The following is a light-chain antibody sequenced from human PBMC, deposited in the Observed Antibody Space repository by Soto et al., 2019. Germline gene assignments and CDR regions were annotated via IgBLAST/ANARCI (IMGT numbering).Light chain of an antibody. V-gene: IGLV2-11*01. J-gene: IGLJ3*02. Sequence: QSVLTQPRSVSGSPGQSVTISCTGTSSDVGGYNYVSWYQQHPGKAPKLMIYDVNQRPSGVPDRFSGSKSANTASLTISGLQAEDEADYYCCSYAGSYTWVFGGGTKLTVL. CDR2: DVN. CDR3: CSYAGSYTWV. CDR1: SSDVGGYNY.